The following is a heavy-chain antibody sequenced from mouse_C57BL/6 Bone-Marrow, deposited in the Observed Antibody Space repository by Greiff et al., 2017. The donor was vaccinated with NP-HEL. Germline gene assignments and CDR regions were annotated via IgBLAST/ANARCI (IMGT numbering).Heavy chain of an antibody. V-gene: IGHV1-64*01. CDR3: AREDDGYGYFDY. CDR1: GYTFTSYW. Sequence: QVQLQQPGAELVKPGASVKLSCKASGYTFTSYWMHWVKQRPGQGLEWIGMIHPNSGSTNYNEKFKSKATLTVDKSSSTAYMQLSSLTSEDSAVYYCAREDDGYGYFDYWGQGTTLTVSS. D-gene: IGHD2-3*01. J-gene: IGHJ2*01. CDR2: IHPNSGST.